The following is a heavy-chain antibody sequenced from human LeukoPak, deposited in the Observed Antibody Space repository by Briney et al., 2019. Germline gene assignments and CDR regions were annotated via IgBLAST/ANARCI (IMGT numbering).Heavy chain of an antibody. CDR3: TKRVKYGGTWDHFAD. D-gene: IGHD1-26*01. CDR2: VNADGGNT. V-gene: IGHV3-23*01. Sequence: PGGSLRLSCAASGFTFDNYRMSWVRQAPGKRLEWVSTVNADGGNTYYADSVKGRFTISRDNSKSTLIPQMNSLRVEDTALYYCTKRVKYGGTWDHFADWGQGTLVTVSS. J-gene: IGHJ4*02. CDR1: GFTFDNYR.